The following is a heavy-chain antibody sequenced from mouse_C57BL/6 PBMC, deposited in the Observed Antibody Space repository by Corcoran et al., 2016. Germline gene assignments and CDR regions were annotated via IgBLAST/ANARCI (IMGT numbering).Heavy chain of an antibody. CDR3: ARSGYGNYDY. Sequence: QVQLQQSGPELVKPGASVKLSYKASGFTFTSYDINWVKQRPGQGLGWIGWVYPRDGSTKYNEKFEGKATLTVDTSSSTAYMELHSLTSEDSAVYFCARSGYGNYDYWGQGTTLTVSS. CDR1: GFTFTSYD. J-gene: IGHJ2*01. V-gene: IGHV1-85*01. D-gene: IGHD2-1*01. CDR2: VYPRDGST.